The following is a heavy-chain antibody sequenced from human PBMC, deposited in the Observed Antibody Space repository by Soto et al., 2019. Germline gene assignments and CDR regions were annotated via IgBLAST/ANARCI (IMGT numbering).Heavy chain of an antibody. Sequence: QVQLVQSGAEVKKPGSSVKVSCKASGGTFSSYAISWVRQAPGQGLEWMGGIIPIFGTANYAQKFQGRVTITADESTSTAYMELGSLSSEATAVYYCASGYYDSSGYYPGRAFDIWGQGTMVTVSS. CDR3: ASGYYDSSGYYPGRAFDI. J-gene: IGHJ3*02. D-gene: IGHD3-22*01. CDR2: IIPIFGTA. CDR1: GGTFSSYA. V-gene: IGHV1-69*01.